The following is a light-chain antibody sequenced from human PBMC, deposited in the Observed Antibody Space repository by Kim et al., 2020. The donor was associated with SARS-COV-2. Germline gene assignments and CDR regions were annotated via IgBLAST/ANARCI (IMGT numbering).Light chain of an antibody. J-gene: IGKJ3*01. Sequence: DIQMTQSPSSLSASVGDRVTITCRTTQSISSHLNWYQQKPGRAPKLLISAASTLQGGVPSRFSGSGSETDFTLTISSLQPEDFATYFCQRSYITPFTFGTGTKVDIK. CDR2: AAS. CDR3: QRSYITPFT. V-gene: IGKV1-39*01. CDR1: QSISSH.